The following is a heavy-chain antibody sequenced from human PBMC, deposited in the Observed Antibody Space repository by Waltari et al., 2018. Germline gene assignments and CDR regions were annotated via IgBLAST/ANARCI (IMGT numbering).Heavy chain of an antibody. CDR3: AREDPGAARRGGPFDY. Sequence: QVHLVESGGGVVQPGRSLRLSCAASGFTFSSYAMHWVRQAPGNGLGWWAVISYDGSNKYYADSVKGRFTISRDNSKNTLYLQMNSLRGADTAVYYCAREDPGAARRGGPFDYWGQGTLVTVSS. CDR2: ISYDGSNK. CDR1: GFTFSSYA. D-gene: IGHD6-6*01. V-gene: IGHV3-30-3*01. J-gene: IGHJ4*02.